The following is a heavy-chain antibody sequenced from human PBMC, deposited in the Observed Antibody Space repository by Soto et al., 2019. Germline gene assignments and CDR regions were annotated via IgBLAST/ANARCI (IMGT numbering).Heavy chain of an antibody. D-gene: IGHD6-19*01. CDR2: ISPDDSDT. CDR1: GYSFTNYW. V-gene: IGHV5-51*01. J-gene: IGHJ6*02. Sequence: PGESLKISCKGSGYSFTNYWIGWVRQMPGKGLEWMGIISPDDSDTRYSPSFQGQVTMSADKSINTAYLQWSSLKASDTAMYYCARHGLAVAMYYGMDVWGQGTTVTVYS. CDR3: ARHGLAVAMYYGMDV.